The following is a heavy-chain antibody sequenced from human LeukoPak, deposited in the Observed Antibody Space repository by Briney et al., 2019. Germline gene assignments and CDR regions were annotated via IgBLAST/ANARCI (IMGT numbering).Heavy chain of an antibody. V-gene: IGHV1-69*04. CDR1: GGTFSTYS. J-gene: IGHJ4*02. CDR3: ARGGQFSTGAHFDY. D-gene: IGHD1-26*01. Sequence: GASVKVSCKASGGTFSTYSISWARQAPGQGLEWMGRIIPILAKANYAQKFQGRVTITADKSTSTAYMDLSSLRSEDTAVYYCARGGQFSTGAHFDYWGQGTPVTVSS. CDR2: IIPILAKA.